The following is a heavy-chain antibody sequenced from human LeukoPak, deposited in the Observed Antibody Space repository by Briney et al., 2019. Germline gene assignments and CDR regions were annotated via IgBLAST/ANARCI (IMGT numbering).Heavy chain of an antibody. CDR2: ISGSGGST. V-gene: IGHV3-23*01. J-gene: IGHJ4*02. D-gene: IGHD3-22*01. Sequence: GGSLRLSCAASGFTFSSYAMSWVRQAPGKELEWVSAISGSGGSTYYADSVKGRFTISRDNSKNTLYLQMNSLRAEDTAVYYCAKERGPYYYDSSGYYDPYYFDYWGQGTLVTVSS. CDR1: GFTFSSYA. CDR3: AKERGPYYYDSSGYYDPYYFDY.